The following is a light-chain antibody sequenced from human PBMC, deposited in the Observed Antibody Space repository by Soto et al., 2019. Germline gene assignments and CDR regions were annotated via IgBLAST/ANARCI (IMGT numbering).Light chain of an antibody. Sequence: DIQMTQSPSSLSASVGDRVIITCRASQGISNYLAWYQQKPGKVPKLLIYAASTLQSGVPSRFSGSGSGTDFTLTISSLQPKDVASYYCQTYNSAPFTFGGGTNVEIK. CDR1: QGISNY. CDR3: QTYNSAPFT. J-gene: IGKJ4*01. CDR2: AAS. V-gene: IGKV1-27*01.